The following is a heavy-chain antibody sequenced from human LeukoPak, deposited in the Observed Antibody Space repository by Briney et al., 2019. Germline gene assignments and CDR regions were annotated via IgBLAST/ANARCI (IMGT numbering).Heavy chain of an antibody. D-gene: IGHD3-10*01. CDR2: INPSGSYT. CDR1: GFTFTSYY. J-gene: IGHJ6*03. Sequence: ASVKVSCKASGFTFTSYYMHWVRQTPGQGLEWMGIINPSGSYTSYAQKFQGRVTITADKSTSTAYMELSSLRSEDTAVYYCARGMVRGAPSYYYMDVWGKGTTATVS. V-gene: IGHV1-46*01. CDR3: ARGMVRGAPSYYYMDV.